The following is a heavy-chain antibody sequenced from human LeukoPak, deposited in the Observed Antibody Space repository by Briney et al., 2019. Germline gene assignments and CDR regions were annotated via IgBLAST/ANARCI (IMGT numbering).Heavy chain of an antibody. CDR3: AKTYSGYDFGYFDY. D-gene: IGHD5-12*01. CDR2: ISGSGGST. CDR1: GFTFSSYA. V-gene: IGHV3-23*01. J-gene: IGHJ4*02. Sequence: GGSLRLSCAASGFTFSSYAMSWVRQAPGKGLEWVSAISGSGGSTCYADSVKGRFTISRDNSKNTLYLQMNSLRAEDTAVYYCAKTYSGYDFGYFDYWGQGTLVTVSS.